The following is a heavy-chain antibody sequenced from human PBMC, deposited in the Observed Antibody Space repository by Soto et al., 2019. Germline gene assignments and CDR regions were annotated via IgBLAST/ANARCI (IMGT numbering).Heavy chain of an antibody. Sequence: QLQLQESGPGLVKPSETLSLTCTVSGGSISSSSYYWGWIRQPPGKGLEWIGRIYYSGSTYYNPSPRRRVTLSVDTTKNQFSLKLGSVTAPDPAVYYYARNPGARICSGGSCYKYYYYYMDVWGKGTTVTVSS. D-gene: IGHD2-15*01. CDR1: GGSISSSSYY. CDR3: ARNPGARICSGGSCYKYYYYYMDV. CDR2: IYYSGST. V-gene: IGHV4-39*01. J-gene: IGHJ6*03.